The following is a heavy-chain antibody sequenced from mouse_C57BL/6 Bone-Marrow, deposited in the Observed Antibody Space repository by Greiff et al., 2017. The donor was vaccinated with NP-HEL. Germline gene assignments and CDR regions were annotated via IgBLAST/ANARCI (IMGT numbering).Heavy chain of an antibody. Sequence: QVQLQQPGAELVRPGTSVKLSCKASGYTFTSYWMHWVKQRPGQGLEWIGVIDPSDSYTNYNQKFKGKATLTVDTSSSTAYMQLSSLTSEDSAVYYGARVSTMVKWFDYWGQGTLVTVSA. J-gene: IGHJ3*01. CDR2: IDPSDSYT. CDR3: ARVSTMVKWFDY. CDR1: GYTFTSYW. V-gene: IGHV1-59*01. D-gene: IGHD2-2*01.